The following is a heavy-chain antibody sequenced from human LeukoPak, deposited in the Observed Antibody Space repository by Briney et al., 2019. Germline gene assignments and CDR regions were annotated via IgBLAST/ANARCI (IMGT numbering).Heavy chain of an antibody. Sequence: SETLSLTCAVYGGSFSGYYWSWIRQPPGKGLEWIGEINHSGSTNYNPSLKSRVTISVDTSKNQFSLKLSSVTAADTAVYYCARGRRYSSGWPAPYYYMDVWGKGTTVTVSS. J-gene: IGHJ6*03. CDR3: ARGRRYSSGWPAPYYYMDV. CDR1: GGSFSGYY. V-gene: IGHV4-34*01. CDR2: INHSGST. D-gene: IGHD6-19*01.